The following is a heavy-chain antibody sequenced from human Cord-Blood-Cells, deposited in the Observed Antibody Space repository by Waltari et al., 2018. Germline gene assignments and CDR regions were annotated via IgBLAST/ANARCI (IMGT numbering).Heavy chain of an antibody. V-gene: IGHV4-38-2*02. CDR3: ARGVWSGYYTM. CDR2: IYHSGST. CDR1: GYSISSGSY. D-gene: IGHD3-3*01. Sequence: QVQLQESGPGLVKPSETLSLTCSVSGYSISSGSYWGWIRPPPGKGLEWIGSIYHSGSTYYNPSLKSRVTISVDTSKNQFSLKLSSVTAADTAVYYCARGVWSGYYTMWGQGTLVTVSS. J-gene: IGHJ4*02.